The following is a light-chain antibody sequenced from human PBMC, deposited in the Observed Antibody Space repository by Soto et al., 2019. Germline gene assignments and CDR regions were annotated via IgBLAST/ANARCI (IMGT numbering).Light chain of an antibody. Sequence: EIVLTQSPGTLSLSPGGRATLSCRVSQSVSSSYLAWYQQKPGQAPRLLIYGASSRATGIPDRFSGSGSGTDFTLTISRLEPEDFAVYYCQQYGSSPPVTFGPGTKVDIK. J-gene: IGKJ3*01. CDR3: QQYGSSPPVT. V-gene: IGKV3-20*01. CDR2: GAS. CDR1: QSVSSSY.